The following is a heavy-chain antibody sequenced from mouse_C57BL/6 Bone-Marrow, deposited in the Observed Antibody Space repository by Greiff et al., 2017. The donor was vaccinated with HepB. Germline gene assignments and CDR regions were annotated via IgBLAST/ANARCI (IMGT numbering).Heavy chain of an antibody. V-gene: IGHV3-5*01. CDR2: IYYSGTI. CDR1: GISITTGYYR. CDR3: ARVDGYYVDY. J-gene: IGHJ2*01. Sequence: EVKLMESGPGLVKPSQSVFLTCTVTGISITTGYYRWSWIRQFPGNKLEWIGYIYYSGTITYNPSLTSRTTITRDTPNNQFFLEMSSLTAEDTATYYCARVDGYYVDYWGQGTTLTVSS. D-gene: IGHD1-1*01.